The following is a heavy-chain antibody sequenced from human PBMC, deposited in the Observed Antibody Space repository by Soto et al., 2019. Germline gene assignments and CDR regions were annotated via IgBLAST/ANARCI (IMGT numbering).Heavy chain of an antibody. CDR3: AGLGPPDYCLDA. J-gene: IGHJ6*02. D-gene: IGHD1-26*01. Sequence: QVQLQESGPGLVKPSGTLSLTCDVSGGSISSRDWWNWVRQPPGKGLEWIGEIYHSGNTNYNPSLESRVTTSGDKSKSQFSLKLNSVTAADTAVYYCAGLGPPDYCLDAWGQGTTVTVSS. CDR2: IYHSGNT. CDR1: GGSISSRDW. V-gene: IGHV4-4*02.